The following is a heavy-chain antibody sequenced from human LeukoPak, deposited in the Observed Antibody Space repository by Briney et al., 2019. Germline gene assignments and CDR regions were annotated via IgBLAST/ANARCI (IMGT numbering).Heavy chain of an antibody. V-gene: IGHV4-61*01. CDR3: ARVKGSGWSPFDF. CDR2: IYYSGST. J-gene: IGHJ4*02. CDR1: GDSISSGSYH. D-gene: IGHD6-19*01. Sequence: SGTLSLTCAVSGDSISSGSYHWSWIRQPPGKGLEWIAYIYYSGSTNYNPSLKSRVTISVDTSKNQFSLKLSSVTAADTAVYYCARVKGSGWSPFDFWGQGTLVTVSS.